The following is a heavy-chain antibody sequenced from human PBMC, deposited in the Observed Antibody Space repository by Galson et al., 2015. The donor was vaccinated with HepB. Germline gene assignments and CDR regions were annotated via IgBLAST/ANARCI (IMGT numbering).Heavy chain of an antibody. CDR2: IYYGGTT. CDR3: ARPLVLNGRFYPGVGPFHI. D-gene: IGHD1-26*01. V-gene: IGHV4-39*01. Sequence: ETLSLTCTVSGDSISTSLYYWGWIRQGPGKDLEWIGSIYYGGTTYYSPSFRSRVAMSADPSKNQLSLTLTSVTAADTAVYYCARPLVLNGRFYPGVGPFHIWGHGTMVTVSA. CDR1: GDSISTSLYY. J-gene: IGHJ3*02.